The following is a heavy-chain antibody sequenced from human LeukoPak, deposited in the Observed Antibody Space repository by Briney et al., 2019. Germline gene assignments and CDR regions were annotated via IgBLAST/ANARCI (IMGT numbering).Heavy chain of an antibody. V-gene: IGHV4-4*07. D-gene: IGHD5-18*01. CDR2: IYTSGST. CDR1: GGSISSYY. Sequence: KPSETLSLTCTVSGGSISSYYWSWIRQPAGKGLEWIGRIYTSGSTNYNPSLKSRVTMSVDTSKIQFSLKLSSVTAADTAVYYCARVTVDTAMVDYGMDVWGQGTTVTVSS. J-gene: IGHJ6*02. CDR3: ARVTVDTAMVDYGMDV.